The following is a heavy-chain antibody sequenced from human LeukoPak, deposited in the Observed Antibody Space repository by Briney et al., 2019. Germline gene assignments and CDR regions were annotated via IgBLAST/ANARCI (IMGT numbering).Heavy chain of an antibody. J-gene: IGHJ6*03. Sequence: PGESLKISCKGSGYSFTSYWIGWVRQMPGKGLEWMGIIYPGDSDTRYSPSFQGQVTISADKSISTAYLQWSSLKASDTAMYSCARQGYGFWSGYYIGYYYMDVWGKGTTVTVSS. CDR2: IYPGDSDT. CDR1: GYSFTSYW. V-gene: IGHV5-51*01. D-gene: IGHD3-3*01. CDR3: ARQGYGFWSGYYIGYYYMDV.